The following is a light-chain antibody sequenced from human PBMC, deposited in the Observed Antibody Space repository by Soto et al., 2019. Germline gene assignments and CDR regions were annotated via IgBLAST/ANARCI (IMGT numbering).Light chain of an antibody. Sequence: EIVLTQSPATLSLSPGERATLSCRASQSVSSYLAWYQQKPGQAPRLLIYDASNRATGIPARFSGSGSGTDFTLTIRRLEPEDFAVYYCQQRSNWPPYTFGQGTKLKI. CDR2: DAS. CDR1: QSVSSY. V-gene: IGKV3-11*01. J-gene: IGKJ2*01. CDR3: QQRSNWPPYT.